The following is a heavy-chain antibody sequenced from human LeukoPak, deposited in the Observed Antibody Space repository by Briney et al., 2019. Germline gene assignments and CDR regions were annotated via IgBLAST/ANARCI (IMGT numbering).Heavy chain of an antibody. CDR1: GGIFPSDG. CDR3: ARGSYSSGWGFDP. Sequence: PAGSLRLSCAASGGIFPSDGMTWVCQAPRKGLDWVANINQDGSEKYYVDSVKGRFTISRDNAKNSLYLQMNSLRAEDTVVYHCARGSYSSGWGFDPWGEGTLVTVPS. D-gene: IGHD6-19*01. CDR2: INQDGSEK. J-gene: IGHJ5*02. V-gene: IGHV3-7*05.